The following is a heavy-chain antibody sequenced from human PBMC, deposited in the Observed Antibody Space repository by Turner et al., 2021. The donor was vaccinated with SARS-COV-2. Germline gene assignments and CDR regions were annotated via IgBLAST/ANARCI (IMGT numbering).Heavy chain of an antibody. CDR3: ARARGVDYYDSSGQRFDP. J-gene: IGHJ5*02. D-gene: IGHD3-22*01. CDR2: IIPIFGTA. Sequence: QVQLVQSGAEVKKPESSVKVSCKASGGTFSSYAISWVRQAPGQGLEWMGGIIPIFGTANYAQKFQGRVTITADESTRTAYMELSSLRSEDTAVYYCARARGVDYYDSSGQRFDPWGQGTLVTVSS. CDR1: GGTFSSYA. V-gene: IGHV1-69*01.